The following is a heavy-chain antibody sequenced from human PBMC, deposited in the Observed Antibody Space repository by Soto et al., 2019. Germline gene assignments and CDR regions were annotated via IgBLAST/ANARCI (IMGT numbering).Heavy chain of an antibody. D-gene: IGHD2-2*02. V-gene: IGHV4-31*03. Sequence: PSETLSLSCTVSGGYISSCGCYGSWVRQQPGKGLEWIGYIYYSGTAEYNPSLESRVAMSLDASKTHFSLRMNSVTAADTAVYYCARVTIPWYYFETWGQGTLVTVS. J-gene: IGHJ4*02. CDR2: IYYSGTA. CDR3: ARVTIPWYYFET. CDR1: GGYISSCGCY.